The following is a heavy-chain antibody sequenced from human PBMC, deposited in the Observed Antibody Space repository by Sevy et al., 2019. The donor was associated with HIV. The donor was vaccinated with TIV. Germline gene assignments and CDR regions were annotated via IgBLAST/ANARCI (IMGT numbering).Heavy chain of an antibody. Sequence: SETLSLTCAVYGGSFSGYYWSWIRQPPGKGLEWIGEINHSGSTNYNPSLKSRVTISVDTSKNQFSLKLSSVTAADTAVDYCARDRAYSSSRLDYWGQGTLVTVSS. CDR3: ARDRAYSSSRLDY. V-gene: IGHV4-34*01. D-gene: IGHD6-6*01. CDR1: GGSFSGYY. J-gene: IGHJ4*02. CDR2: INHSGST.